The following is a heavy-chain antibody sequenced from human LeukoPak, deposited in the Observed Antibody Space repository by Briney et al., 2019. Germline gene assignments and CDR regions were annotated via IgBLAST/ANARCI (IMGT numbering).Heavy chain of an antibody. CDR2: IYYSGST. V-gene: IGHV4-59*01. Sequence: PSETLSLTCTVSGGSISSYYWSWIRQPPGKGLEWIGYIYYSGSTNYNPSLKSRVTISVDTSKNQFSLKLSSVTAADTAVYYCARASPGIAVARTVGWFDPWGQGTLVTVSS. D-gene: IGHD6-19*01. CDR3: ARASPGIAVARTVGWFDP. CDR1: GGSISSYY. J-gene: IGHJ5*02.